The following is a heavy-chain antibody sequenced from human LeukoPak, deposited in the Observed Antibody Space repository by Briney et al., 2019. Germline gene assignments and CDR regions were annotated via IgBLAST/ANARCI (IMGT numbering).Heavy chain of an antibody. CDR2: IKEDGSEK. D-gene: IGHD4-23*01. Sequence: GGSLRLSCAASGFPFSNYWMGWVRQAPGKGLEWVANIKEDGSEKYYVDSVKGRFTISRDNAKNSLYLQMNSLRAEDTAVYYCASDDGGFDYWGQGTLVTVSS. J-gene: IGHJ4*02. CDR3: ASDDGGFDY. CDR1: GFPFSNYW. V-gene: IGHV3-7*01.